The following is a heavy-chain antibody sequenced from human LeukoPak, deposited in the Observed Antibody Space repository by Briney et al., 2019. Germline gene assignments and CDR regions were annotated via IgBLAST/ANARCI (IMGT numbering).Heavy chain of an antibody. CDR3: VSGSYWDYFDY. V-gene: IGHV3-74*01. Sequence: GGSLRLSCAASGFTFSSYWMHWVRQAPGKGLVWVSRINSDGSSTSYADSVKGRFTISRDNAKNTLYLQMNSLRAEDTAVYYCVSGSYWDYFDYWGQGTLVTVSS. CDR2: INSDGSST. CDR1: GFTFSSYW. J-gene: IGHJ4*02. D-gene: IGHD1-26*01.